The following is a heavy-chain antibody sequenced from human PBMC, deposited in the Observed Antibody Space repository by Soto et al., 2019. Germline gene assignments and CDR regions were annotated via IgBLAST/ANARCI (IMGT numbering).Heavy chain of an antibody. Sequence: GGSLRLSCAASGFTFSSYGMHWVRQAPGKGLEWAAVIWYDGSNKYYADSVKGRFTISRDNSKNTLYLQMNSLRAEDTAVYYCARDPDSSTKVYYYYYMDVWGKGTTVTVSS. J-gene: IGHJ6*03. D-gene: IGHD2-2*01. CDR1: GFTFSSYG. CDR3: ARDPDSSTKVYYYYYMDV. CDR2: IWYDGSNK. V-gene: IGHV3-33*01.